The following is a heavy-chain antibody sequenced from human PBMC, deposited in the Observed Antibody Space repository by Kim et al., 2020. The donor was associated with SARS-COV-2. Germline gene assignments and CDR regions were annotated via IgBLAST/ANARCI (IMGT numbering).Heavy chain of an antibody. D-gene: IGHD3-16*01. J-gene: IGHJ6*02. V-gene: IGHV4-34*01. CDR3: ASSRRGRAEAIYYYYYGMDV. CDR2: INHSGST. Sequence: SETLSLTCAVYGGSFSGYYWSWIRQPPGKGLEWIGEINHSGSTNYNPSLKSRVTISVDTSKNQFSLKLSSVTAADTAVYYCASSRRGRAEAIYYYYYGMDVWGQGTTVTVSS. CDR1: GGSFSGYY.